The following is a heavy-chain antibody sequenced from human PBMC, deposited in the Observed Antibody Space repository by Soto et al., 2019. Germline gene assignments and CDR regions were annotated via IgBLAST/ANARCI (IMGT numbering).Heavy chain of an antibody. D-gene: IGHD2-2*01. J-gene: IGHJ6*02. CDR3: AKDHQAPKYYYYGMDV. Sequence: GGSLRLSCAASGFTFSSYWMSWVRQAPGKGLERVSAISGSGGSTYYADSVKCRFTISRDNSKNTLYLQMNSLRAEDTAVYYCAKDHQAPKYYYYGMDVWGQGTTVTVSS. V-gene: IGHV3-23*01. CDR2: ISGSGGST. CDR1: GFTFSSYW.